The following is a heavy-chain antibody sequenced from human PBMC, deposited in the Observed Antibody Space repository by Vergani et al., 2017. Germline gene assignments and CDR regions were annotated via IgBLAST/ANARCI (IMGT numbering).Heavy chain of an antibody. CDR1: GYTFTGYY. CDR2: INPNSGGT. Sequence: QVQLVQSGAEVKKPGASVKVSCQASGYTFTGYYMHWVRQAPGQGLEWMGWINPNSGGTNYAQKFQGRVTMTRDTSISTAYMELSRLRSDDTAVYYCAREGGIDITMFRGANPHPFDYWGQGTLVSFSS. V-gene: IGHV1-2*02. J-gene: IGHJ4*02. CDR3: AREGGIDITMFRGANPHPFDY. D-gene: IGHD3-10*01.